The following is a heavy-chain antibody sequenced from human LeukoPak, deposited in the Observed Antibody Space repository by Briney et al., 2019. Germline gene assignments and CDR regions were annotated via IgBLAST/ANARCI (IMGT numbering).Heavy chain of an antibody. Sequence: GGSLRLSCAASGFTFSSYAMSWVRQAPGKGLEWVSAISGSGGSTYYADSVKGRFTISRDNSKNTLYLQMNSLRAEDTAVYYCAKLRVVVPAAPSWNYENLFDYWGQGTLVTVSS. D-gene: IGHD2-2*01. V-gene: IGHV3-23*01. J-gene: IGHJ4*02. CDR1: GFTFSSYA. CDR2: ISGSGGST. CDR3: AKLRVVVPAAPSWNYENLFDY.